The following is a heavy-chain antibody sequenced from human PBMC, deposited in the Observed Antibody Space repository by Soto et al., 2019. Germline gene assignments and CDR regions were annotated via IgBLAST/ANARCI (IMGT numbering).Heavy chain of an antibody. Sequence: SETLSLTGTVSGDSISSRGYYCSWIRQFPGKGREWIGYISYSESTDYNRSLKGRVTISADTSKNQFSLKLSSVTAADTAVYYCAGGNDYAKIGYWGQGAQVTVSS. V-gene: IGHV4-31*03. CDR1: GDSISSRGYY. CDR3: AGGNDYAKIGY. D-gene: IGHD4-17*01. J-gene: IGHJ4*02. CDR2: ISYSEST.